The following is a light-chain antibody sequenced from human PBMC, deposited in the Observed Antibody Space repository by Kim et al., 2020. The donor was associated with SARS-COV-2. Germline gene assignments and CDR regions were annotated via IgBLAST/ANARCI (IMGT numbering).Light chain of an antibody. CDR3: QVWDNSLGV. CDR2: RDN. J-gene: IGLJ2*01. Sequence: SVSPGETATITCSGDNLRFKYVCWYQRTAGHSPVLVLYRDNKRPSGIPERFSGSNSGNTATLTISGTQAMDEADYYCQVWDNSLGVFGAGTQLTVL. CDR1: NLRFKY. V-gene: IGLV3-1*01.